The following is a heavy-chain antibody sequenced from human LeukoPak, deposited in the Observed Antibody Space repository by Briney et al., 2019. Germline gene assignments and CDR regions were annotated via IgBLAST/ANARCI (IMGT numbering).Heavy chain of an antibody. J-gene: IGHJ6*02. CDR2: IGTAGDT. Sequence: PGGSLRLSCAASGFTFSSYDMHWVRQATGKGLEWVSAIGTAGDTYYPGSVKGRFTISRENAKNSLYLQMNSLRAGDTAVYYCARQKPDDYGGYYYYGMDVWGQGTTVTVPS. D-gene: IGHD4-17*01. CDR1: GFTFSSYD. CDR3: ARQKPDDYGGYYYYGMDV. V-gene: IGHV3-13*01.